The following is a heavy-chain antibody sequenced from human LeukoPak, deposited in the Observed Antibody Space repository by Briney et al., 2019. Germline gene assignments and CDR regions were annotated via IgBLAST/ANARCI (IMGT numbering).Heavy chain of an antibody. CDR3: ARAPGTDPTTAMVTDFDY. J-gene: IGHJ4*02. V-gene: IGHV1-18*01. CDR1: GYTFTSYG. Sequence: AASVKVSCKASGYTFTSYGISWVRQAPGQGLEWMGWISAYNGNTNYAQKLQGRVTMTTDTSTSTAYMELRSLRSDDTAVYYCARAPGTDPTTAMVTDFDYWGQGTLVTVSS. CDR2: ISAYNGNT. D-gene: IGHD5-18*01.